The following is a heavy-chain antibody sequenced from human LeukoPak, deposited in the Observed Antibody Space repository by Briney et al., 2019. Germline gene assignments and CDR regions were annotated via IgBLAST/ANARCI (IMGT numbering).Heavy chain of an antibody. D-gene: IGHD3-3*01. J-gene: IGHJ4*02. CDR3: ARELDYDFWSGSAYYFDY. V-gene: IGHV4-34*01. CDR2: INHSGST. CDR1: GGSFSGYY. Sequence: SETLSLTCAVYGGSFSGYYWCWIRHPPGTGLEWIGEINHSGSTNYNPSLKSRVTISVDTSKNQFSLKLSSVTAADTAVYYCARELDYDFWSGSAYYFDYWGQGTLVTVSS.